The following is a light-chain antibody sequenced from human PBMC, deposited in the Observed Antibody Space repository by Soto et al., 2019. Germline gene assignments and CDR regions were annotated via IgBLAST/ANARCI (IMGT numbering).Light chain of an antibody. Sequence: EIVLTQSPGTLSLSPGERATLSCTASQTISSTFLAWYRQRPGQAPRLLIYGASSRATGIPDRFSASGSGTDFTLTISRLEPEDFAVYYCQQFGLSPTFGGGTKVEI. J-gene: IGKJ4*01. CDR3: QQFGLSPT. V-gene: IGKV3-20*01. CDR1: QTISSTF. CDR2: GAS.